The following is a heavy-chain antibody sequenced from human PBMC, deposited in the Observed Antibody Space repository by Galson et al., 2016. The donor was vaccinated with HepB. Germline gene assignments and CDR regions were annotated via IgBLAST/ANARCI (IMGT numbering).Heavy chain of an antibody. CDR2: ISGSGGST. Sequence: SLRLSCAASGFTFSSYAMSWVRQAPGKGLEWVSAISGSGGSTYYADSVKGRFTISRDNSRNTLYLQMNSLRAEDTAVYYAIVVVAAPFFDPWGQGTLVTVSS. V-gene: IGHV3-23*01. J-gene: IGHJ5*02. CDR3: IVVVAAPFFDP. CDR1: GFTFSSYA. D-gene: IGHD2-2*01.